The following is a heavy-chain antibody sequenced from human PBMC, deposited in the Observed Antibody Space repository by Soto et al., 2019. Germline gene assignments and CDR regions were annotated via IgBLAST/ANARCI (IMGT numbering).Heavy chain of an antibody. D-gene: IGHD2-2*01. CDR2: ISYDGDNE. J-gene: IGHJ4*02. CDR3: AKDGGPVYCNSPGCSAKHFDY. V-gene: IGHV3-30*18. Sequence: QVQLVESGGGVVQPGRSLRLSCAASGFTFSNYGMHWVRQAPGKGLEWVAIISYDGDNEYYADSVRGRFTISRDNSKNTLFLKTSSLRNEDTAVYYCAKDGGPVYCNSPGCSAKHFDYWGQGTLVTVSS. CDR1: GFTFSNYG.